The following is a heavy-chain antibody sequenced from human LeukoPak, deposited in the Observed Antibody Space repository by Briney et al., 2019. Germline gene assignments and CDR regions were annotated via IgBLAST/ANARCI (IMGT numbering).Heavy chain of an antibody. CDR1: GGSLSGYY. CDR3: ASGYSSGWQIDY. D-gene: IGHD6-19*01. Sequence: PSETLSLTCAVYGGSLSGYYGSRIRQPPGKGLEWIGEINHSGSTNYNPSLKSRVTVSVDTSKNQFSLKLSSVTAADTAVYYCASGYSSGWQIDYWGQGTLVTVSS. V-gene: IGHV4-34*01. CDR2: INHSGST. J-gene: IGHJ4*02.